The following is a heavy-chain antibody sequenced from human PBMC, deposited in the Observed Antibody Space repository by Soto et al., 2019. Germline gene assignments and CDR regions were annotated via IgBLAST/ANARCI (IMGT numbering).Heavy chain of an antibody. J-gene: IGHJ4*02. CDR3: AIQVYNFLPGSTGDY. V-gene: IGHV4-34*01. Sequence: QVQLQQWGAGLLKPSETLSLTCAVYGGSFSGYYWSWIRQPPGKGLEWIGEINHSGSTNYNPSLKSRVTIPENTPKINFSLKLSSGPAADTAVYYGAIQVYNFLPGSTGDYGGKGTLVTVSS. CDR2: INHSGST. CDR1: GGSFSGYY. D-gene: IGHD3-9*01.